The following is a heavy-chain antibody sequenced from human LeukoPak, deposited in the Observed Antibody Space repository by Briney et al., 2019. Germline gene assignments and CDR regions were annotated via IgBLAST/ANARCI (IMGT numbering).Heavy chain of an antibody. Sequence: PGGSLRLSCAASGFTFSSYWMSWVRQAPWKGLEWVANIKQDGSEKYYVDSVKGRFTISRDNAKNSLYLQMNSLRAEDTAVYYCAREEHPWIVSGGSSFDYWGQGTLVTVSS. V-gene: IGHV3-7*01. CDR1: GFTFSSYW. J-gene: IGHJ4*02. CDR3: AREEHPWIVSGGSSFDY. CDR2: IKQDGSEK. D-gene: IGHD2-15*01.